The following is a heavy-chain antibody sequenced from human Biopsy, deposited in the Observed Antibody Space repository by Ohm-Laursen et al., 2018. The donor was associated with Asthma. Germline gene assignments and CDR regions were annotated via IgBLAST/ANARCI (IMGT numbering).Heavy chain of an antibody. CDR1: GFSFSDYF. CDR3: ARVLESSSRGPFYFFALDV. Sequence: GSLRLSCAASGFSFSDYFMTWMRQAPGKGLEWVASISASGSTKYPSESVQGRSTISRDNAQNLLILEMDSLRADDTGIYYCARVLESSSRGPFYFFALDVWGQGTPVAVS. CDR2: ISASGSTK. J-gene: IGHJ6*02. D-gene: IGHD6-13*01. V-gene: IGHV3-11*01.